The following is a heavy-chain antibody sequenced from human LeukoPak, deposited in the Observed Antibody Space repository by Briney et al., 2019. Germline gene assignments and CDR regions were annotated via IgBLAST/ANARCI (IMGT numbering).Heavy chain of an antibody. CDR3: GRGYCSSTSCQGYYYYGMDV. D-gene: IGHD2-2*01. J-gene: IGHJ6*02. V-gene: IGHV5-51*01. CDR1: GYRFTSYW. Sequence: GESLKISCKGSGYRFTSYWISWVRQMPGKGLEWMGIIYPGDSDTRYSPSFQGQVTISADKSISTAYLQWSSLKASDTAMYYCGRGYCSSTSCQGYYYYGMDVWGQGTTVTVSS. CDR2: IYPGDSDT.